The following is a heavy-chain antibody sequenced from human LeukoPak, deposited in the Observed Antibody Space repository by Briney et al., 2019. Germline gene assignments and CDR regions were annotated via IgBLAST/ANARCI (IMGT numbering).Heavy chain of an antibody. Sequence: SETLSLTCTVPGGSISSYYWSWIRQPPGKGLEWIGYIYYSGSTNYNPSLKSRVTISVDTSKNQFSLKLSSVTAADTAVYYCARRSYSSGWSFWFDPWGQGTLVTVSS. J-gene: IGHJ5*02. CDR2: IYYSGST. CDR1: GGSISSYY. V-gene: IGHV4-59*08. D-gene: IGHD6-19*01. CDR3: ARRSYSSGWSFWFDP.